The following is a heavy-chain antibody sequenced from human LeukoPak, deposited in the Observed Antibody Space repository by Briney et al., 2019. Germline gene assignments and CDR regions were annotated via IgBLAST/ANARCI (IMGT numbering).Heavy chain of an antibody. CDR1: GGTFSSYA. J-gene: IGHJ4*02. Sequence: ASVKVSCKASGGTFSSYAISLVRQAPGQGLEWMGGIIPIFGTANYAQKLQGRVTITTDESTSTAYMELSSLRSEDTAVYYCARVSVGATDQLDYWGQGTLVTVSS. CDR3: ARVSVGATDQLDY. V-gene: IGHV1-69*05. CDR2: IIPIFGTA. D-gene: IGHD1-26*01.